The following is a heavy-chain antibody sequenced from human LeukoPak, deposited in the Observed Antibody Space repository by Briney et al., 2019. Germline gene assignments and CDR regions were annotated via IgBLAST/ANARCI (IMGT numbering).Heavy chain of an antibody. D-gene: IGHD1-1*01. CDR1: GGSFSGYY. V-gene: IGHV4-34*01. Sequence: PSETLSLTCAVYGGSFSGYYWSWIRQPPGKGLEWIGEINHSGSTNYNPSLKSRVTISVDTSKNQFSLKLSSVTAADTAVYYCARAGFSVHSVDYWGQGTLVTVSS. J-gene: IGHJ4*02. CDR3: ARAGFSVHSVDY. CDR2: INHSGST.